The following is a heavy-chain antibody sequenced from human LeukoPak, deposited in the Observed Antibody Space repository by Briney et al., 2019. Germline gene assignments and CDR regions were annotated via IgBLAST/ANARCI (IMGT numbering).Heavy chain of an antibody. V-gene: IGHV4-39*07. J-gene: IGHJ2*01. D-gene: IGHD3-3*01. CDR1: SGSISTSNYY. CDR2: IFYSGST. CDR3: ARGPPEYYDFWSGYYIGVGYFDL. Sequence: PSETLSLTCTVSSGSISTSNYYWGWVRQPPGKALEWIGNIFYSGSTYYSPSLKSRVTISLDTSKNQFSLKLSSVTAADTAVYYCARGPPEYYDFWSGYYIGVGYFDLWGRGTLVTVSS.